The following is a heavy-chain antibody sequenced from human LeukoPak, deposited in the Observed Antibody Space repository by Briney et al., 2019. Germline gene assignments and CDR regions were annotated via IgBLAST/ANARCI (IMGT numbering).Heavy chain of an antibody. J-gene: IGHJ6*03. CDR1: GFTFEDYT. D-gene: IGHD3-3*01. Sequence: PGGSLRLSCAASGFTFEDYTMHWVRLAPGKGLEWVSSISSSGRYIYYADSMKGRFTISRDNAKNSVYLQMNSLRAEDTAVYYCASPYDFWSGFKTPYYYMDVWGKGTTVTVSS. CDR2: ISSSGRYI. CDR3: ASPYDFWSGFKTPYYYMDV. V-gene: IGHV3-21*01.